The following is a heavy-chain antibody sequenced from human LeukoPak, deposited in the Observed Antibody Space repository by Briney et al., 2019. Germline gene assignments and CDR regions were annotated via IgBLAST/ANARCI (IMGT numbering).Heavy chain of an antibody. CDR1: GVSVSDGRYY. Sequence: SQTLSLTCNVSGVSVSDGRYYWTWIRHHPTRGLEWIGYKYYSGSAKYNPSLKSRLTISIDTAKNQFSLQLSSVTAADTATYYCATPYCSSLSCLDVFNMWGLGTRVTVSS. V-gene: IGHV4-31*03. CDR3: ATPYCSSLSCLDVFNM. J-gene: IGHJ3*02. D-gene: IGHD2-2*01. CDR2: KYYSGSA.